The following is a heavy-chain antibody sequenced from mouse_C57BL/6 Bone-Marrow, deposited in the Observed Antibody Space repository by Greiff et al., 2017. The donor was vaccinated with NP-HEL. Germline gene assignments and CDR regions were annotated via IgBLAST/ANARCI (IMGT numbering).Heavy chain of an antibody. Sequence: EVQLQQSGAELVRPGASVKLSCTASGFNIKDYYMHWVKQRPEQGLEWIGRIDPEDGDTEYAPKFQGKATMTADTSSNTAYLQLSSLTSEDTAVYYCTTAYYSNDDAMDYWGQGTSVTVSS. CDR3: TTAYYSNDDAMDY. V-gene: IGHV14-1*01. CDR1: GFNIKDYY. CDR2: IDPEDGDT. D-gene: IGHD2-5*01. J-gene: IGHJ4*01.